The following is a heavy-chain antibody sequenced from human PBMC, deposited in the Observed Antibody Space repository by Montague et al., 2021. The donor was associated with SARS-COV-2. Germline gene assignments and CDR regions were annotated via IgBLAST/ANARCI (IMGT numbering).Heavy chain of an antibody. CDR3: ARVGVGTMVRGVIPAYYYYGMDV. CDR1: GVSISSYY. CDR2: IYYSGST. Sequence: SETLSLTCTVSGVSISSYYWTWIRQPPGKGLEWIGFIYYSGSTNYNPSLKSRVTISVDTSKNQFSLKLSSVTAADTAVYYCARVGVGTMVRGVIPAYYYYGMDVWGQGTTVTVSS. D-gene: IGHD3-10*01. V-gene: IGHV4-59*08. J-gene: IGHJ6*02.